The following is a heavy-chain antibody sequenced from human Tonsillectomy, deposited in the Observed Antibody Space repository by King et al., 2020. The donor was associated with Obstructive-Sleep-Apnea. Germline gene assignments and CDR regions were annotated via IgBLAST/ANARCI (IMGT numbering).Heavy chain of an antibody. D-gene: IGHD3-10*01. J-gene: IGHJ5*02. CDR1: GFIFSDYD. Sequence: VQLVESGGGLVKPGGSLRLSCAASGFIFSDYDMNWVRRAPGKGLEWVSSITTISHYIYYADSVKGRFTISRDNANNLVYLQMSGLRAEETAMYYCTSALGSRALRDNWFDLWGQGTLVTVSS. CDR3: TSALGSRALRDNWFDL. V-gene: IGHV3-21*03. CDR2: ITTISHYI.